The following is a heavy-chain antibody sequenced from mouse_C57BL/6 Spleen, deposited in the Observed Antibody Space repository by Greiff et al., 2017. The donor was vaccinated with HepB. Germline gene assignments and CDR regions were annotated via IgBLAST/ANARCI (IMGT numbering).Heavy chain of an antibody. J-gene: IGHJ3*01. CDR3: ASLYYGSSYGFAY. CDR2: IDPSDSYT. D-gene: IGHD1-1*01. V-gene: IGHV1-69*01. CDR1: GYTFTSYW. Sequence: QVQLQQPGAELVMPGASVKLSCKASGYTFTSYWMHWVKQRPGQGLEWIGEIDPSDSYTNYNQKFKGKSTLTVDKSSSTAYMQLSSLTSEDSAVYYCASLYYGSSYGFAYWGQGTLVTVSA.